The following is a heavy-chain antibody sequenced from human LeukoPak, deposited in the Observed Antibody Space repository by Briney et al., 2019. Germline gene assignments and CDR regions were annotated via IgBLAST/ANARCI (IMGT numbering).Heavy chain of an antibody. V-gene: IGHV3-30*14. Sequence: GRSLRLSCAASGFTFSSYAMHWVRQAPGKGLEWVAVISYDGSNKYYADSVKGRFTISRDNSKNTLYLQMNSLRAEDTAVYYCASGGRDGRFDYWGQGTLVTVSS. CDR3: ASGGRDGRFDY. CDR1: GFTFSSYA. J-gene: IGHJ4*02. CDR2: ISYDGSNK. D-gene: IGHD5-24*01.